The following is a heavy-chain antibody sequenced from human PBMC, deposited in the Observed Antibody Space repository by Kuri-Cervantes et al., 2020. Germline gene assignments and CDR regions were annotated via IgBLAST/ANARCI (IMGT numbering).Heavy chain of an antibody. CDR3: ARCLQLLFYYYMDV. Sequence: GESLKISCAASGFTFDDYAMHWVRQAPGKGLEWVSLISWDGGSTYYADSVKGRFTTSRDNSKNTVDLQINSVRVEDTAVYYCARCLQLLFYYYMDVWGKGTTVTVSS. CDR2: ISWDGGST. V-gene: IGHV3-43D*04. D-gene: IGHD2-2*01. J-gene: IGHJ6*03. CDR1: GFTFDDYA.